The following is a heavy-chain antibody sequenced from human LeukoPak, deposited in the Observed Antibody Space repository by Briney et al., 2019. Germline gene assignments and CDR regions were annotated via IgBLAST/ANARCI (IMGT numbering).Heavy chain of an antibody. J-gene: IGHJ4*02. CDR2: ISGSGGST. Sequence: GGSLRLSCAASGFTFSSYAMSWVRQAPGKGLEWVSAISGSGGSTYYADSVKGRFTISRANSKNTLYLQMNSLRAEDTAVYYCANSKLRGYFDYWGQGTLVTVSS. D-gene: IGHD4-11*01. CDR3: ANSKLRGYFDY. V-gene: IGHV3-23*01. CDR1: GFTFSSYA.